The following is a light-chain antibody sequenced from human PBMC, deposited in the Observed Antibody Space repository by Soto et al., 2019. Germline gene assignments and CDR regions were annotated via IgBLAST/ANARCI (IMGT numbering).Light chain of an antibody. J-gene: IGLJ3*02. CDR2: DVS. CDR3: NSYTSSSTLV. CDR1: SSDVGSYNY. V-gene: IGLV2-14*01. Sequence: QSALTQPASVSGSPGQSITISCTGTSSDVGSYNYVSWYQQHPGKAPKLMIYDVSNRPSGVSSRFSGSKSGNTASLTISGLQAEDEADYYCNSYTSSSTLVFGGGTKLTV.